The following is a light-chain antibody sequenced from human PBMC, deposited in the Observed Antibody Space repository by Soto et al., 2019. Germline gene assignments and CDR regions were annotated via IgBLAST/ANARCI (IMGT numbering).Light chain of an antibody. Sequence: QSVLTQPPSASGTPGQRVTISCSGGSSNIGINTVNWYQQLPGTAPKVLIYTDNERPSGVPDRFSGSKSGNTASLTISRLQAEDETDYYCLSYAGNYIYVFGNGTKVTVL. CDR1: SSNIGINT. J-gene: IGLJ1*01. V-gene: IGLV1-44*01. CDR2: TDN. CDR3: LSYAGNYIYV.